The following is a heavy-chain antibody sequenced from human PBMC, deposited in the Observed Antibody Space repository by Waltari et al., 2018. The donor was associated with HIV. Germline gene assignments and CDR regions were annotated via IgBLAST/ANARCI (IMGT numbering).Heavy chain of an antibody. CDR2: IKQDGSEK. Sequence: EVQLVESGGGLVQPGGSLRLACAASAFTFSSSWMTWVRQAPGKGLEWVANIKQDGSEKYYVDSVKGQFTISRDNAKNSLYLQMNSLRAEDTAVYYCARERGSRSFDYWGQGTLVTVSS. V-gene: IGHV3-7*01. D-gene: IGHD3-10*01. CDR3: ARERGSRSFDY. J-gene: IGHJ4*02. CDR1: AFTFSSSW.